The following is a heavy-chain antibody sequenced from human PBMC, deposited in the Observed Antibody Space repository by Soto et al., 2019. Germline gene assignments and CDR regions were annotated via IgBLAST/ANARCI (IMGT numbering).Heavy chain of an antibody. V-gene: IGHV1-69*13. J-gene: IGHJ4*02. CDR2: FIPVYRTL. D-gene: IGHD3-3*01. CDR1: GGSFGKSA. Sequence: SVKVSCKASGGSFGKSAINWVRQTPGQGLEWLGGFIPVYRTLNYAQKFQGRVTITADESTGTAYMTLSSLASDDTAVYYCATGVIWIGSFTVDSWGQGTRSTVSS. CDR3: ATGVIWIGSFTVDS.